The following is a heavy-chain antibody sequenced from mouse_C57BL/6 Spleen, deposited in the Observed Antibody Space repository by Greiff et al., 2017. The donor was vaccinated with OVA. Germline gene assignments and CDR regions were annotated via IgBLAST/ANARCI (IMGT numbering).Heavy chain of an antibody. Sequence: VQLQQSGAELAKPGASVKLSCKASGYTFTSYWMHWVKQRPGQGLEWIGYINPSSGYTKYNQKFKDKATLTADKSSSTAYMQLSSLTYEDSAVYYCARGRDWDYYAMDYWGQGTSVTVSS. V-gene: IGHV1-7*01. J-gene: IGHJ4*01. CDR1: GYTFTSYW. CDR2: INPSSGYT. D-gene: IGHD4-1*01. CDR3: ARGRDWDYYAMDY.